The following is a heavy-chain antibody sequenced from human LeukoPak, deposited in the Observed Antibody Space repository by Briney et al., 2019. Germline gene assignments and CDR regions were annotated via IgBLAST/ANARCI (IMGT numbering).Heavy chain of an antibody. D-gene: IGHD3-22*01. CDR2: IRSDGSDT. CDR3: ARGVFAIVALVDY. CDR1: GFTFSDTW. Sequence: GGSLRLSCAASGFTFSDTWMHWVRQAPGEGLVWVSRIRSDGSDTRYAESVKGRFTISRDNAKNTLYLQMNSLRAEDTAVYYCARGVFAIVALVDYWGQGTLVTVSS. V-gene: IGHV3-74*01. J-gene: IGHJ4*02.